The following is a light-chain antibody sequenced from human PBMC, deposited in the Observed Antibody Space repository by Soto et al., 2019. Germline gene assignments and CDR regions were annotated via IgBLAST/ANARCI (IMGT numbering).Light chain of an antibody. CDR2: HVT. Sequence: QSALTQPASVSGSPGQSITISCTGTSSDIGHYDYVSWYQQHPGKAPKLMIYHVTYPPSGVSNRYSGSKSGNSASLTISGLQADDEADYYCCSLTTGHTYVFGSGTKLTVL. J-gene: IGLJ1*01. CDR1: SSDIGHYDY. V-gene: IGLV2-14*03. CDR3: CSLTTGHTYV.